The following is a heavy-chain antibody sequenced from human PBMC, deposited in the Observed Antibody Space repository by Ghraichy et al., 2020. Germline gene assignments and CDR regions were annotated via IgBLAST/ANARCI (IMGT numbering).Heavy chain of an antibody. CDR1: GGSISSYY. CDR2: IYYSGST. J-gene: IGHJ2*01. CDR3: AREIDSSSSFWYFDL. V-gene: IGHV4-59*01. D-gene: IGHD6-6*01. Sequence: SETLSLTCTVSGGSISSYYWSWIRHPPGKGLEWIGYIYYSGSTNYNPSLKSRVTISVDTSKNQFSLKLSSVTAADTAVYYCAREIDSSSSFWYFDLWGRGTLVTVSS.